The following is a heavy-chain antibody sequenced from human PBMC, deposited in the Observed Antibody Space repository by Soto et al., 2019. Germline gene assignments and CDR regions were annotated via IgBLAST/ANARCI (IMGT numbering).Heavy chain of an antibody. Sequence: PGGSLRLSCAASGFTVTSNYMSWVRQAPGKGLEWVSIIYSGGTIYYADSVKGRFTISRDKSKNTLYLQMNSLRAEDTAVYYCAKVAYGDLLSAMDVWGQGTTVTVSS. D-gene: IGHD4-17*01. CDR2: IYSGGTI. CDR3: AKVAYGDLLSAMDV. J-gene: IGHJ6*02. V-gene: IGHV3-66*01. CDR1: GFTVTSNY.